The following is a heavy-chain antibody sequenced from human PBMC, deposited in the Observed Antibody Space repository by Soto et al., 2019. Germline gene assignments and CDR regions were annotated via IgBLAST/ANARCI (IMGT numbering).Heavy chain of an antibody. CDR3: ARAYSGYNYYFDY. J-gene: IGHJ4*02. CDR2: IYYSGST. V-gene: IGHV4-59*01. Sequence: SETLSLTCTVSGGSISSYYWSWIRQPPGKGLEWIGYIYYSGSTNYNPSLKSRVTISVDTSKNQFSLKLSSVTAADTAVYYCARAYSGYNYYFDYWGQGTLVTVSS. CDR1: GGSISSYY. D-gene: IGHD5-12*01.